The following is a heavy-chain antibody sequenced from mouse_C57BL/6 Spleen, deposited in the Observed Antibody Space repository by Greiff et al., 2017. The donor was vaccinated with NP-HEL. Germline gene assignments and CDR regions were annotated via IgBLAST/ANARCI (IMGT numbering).Heavy chain of an antibody. CDR1: GYTFPSYW. D-gene: IGHD3-2*02. CDR3: ARWDSSGYDFDY. Sequence: QVQLQQPGAELVKPGASVKMSCKASGYTFPSYWITWVKQRPGQGLEWIGDIYPGSGSTNYNEKFKSKAILTVDTASSPDYLQLSSLTSEDSAVYYCARWDSSGYDFDYWGQGTTLTVSS. J-gene: IGHJ2*01. V-gene: IGHV1-55*01. CDR2: IYPGSGST.